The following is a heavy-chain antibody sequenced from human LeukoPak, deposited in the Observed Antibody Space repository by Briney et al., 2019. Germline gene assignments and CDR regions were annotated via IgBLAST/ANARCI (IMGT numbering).Heavy chain of an antibody. CDR2: INHSGST. D-gene: IGHD2-2*01. CDR3: ARAKRLKCSSTSCYLFDY. J-gene: IGHJ4*02. Sequence: PSETLSLTCAVYGGSFSGYYGSWIRQPPGKGLEWIGEINHSGSTNYNPSLKSRVTISVDTSKNQFSLKLSSVTAADTAVYYCARAKRLKCSSTSCYLFDYWGQGTLVTVSS. CDR1: GGSFSGYY. V-gene: IGHV4-34*01.